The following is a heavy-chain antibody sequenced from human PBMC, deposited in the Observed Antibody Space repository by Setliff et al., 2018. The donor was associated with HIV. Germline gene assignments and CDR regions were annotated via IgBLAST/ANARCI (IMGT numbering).Heavy chain of an antibody. J-gene: IGHJ4*02. Sequence: GASVKVSCKASGYSFTDYFMHWVRQAPGQGLEWMGWISPDNGDTTTAQRLQGRVTMTRDTSINTAYLELSGLRSDDTAVYFCATQLSNSFDSWGQGTLVTVSS. CDR3: ATQLSNSFDS. V-gene: IGHV1-2*02. D-gene: IGHD1-1*01. CDR2: ISPDNGDT. CDR1: GYSFTDYF.